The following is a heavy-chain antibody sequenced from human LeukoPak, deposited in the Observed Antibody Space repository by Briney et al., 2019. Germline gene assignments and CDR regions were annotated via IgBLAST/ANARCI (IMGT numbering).Heavy chain of an antibody. D-gene: IGHD1-26*01. CDR3: ARGPPGISYPLDH. CDR1: GFTFSDHY. V-gene: IGHV3-72*01. J-gene: IGHJ4*02. Sequence: TGGSLRLSCAASGFTFSDHYMDWVRQAPGKGLEWVGRTRNKANSYTTEYAASVKGRFTISRDDSKNSLYPQMNSLKTEDTAVYYCARGPPGISYPLDHWGQGTLVTVSS. CDR2: TRNKANSYTT.